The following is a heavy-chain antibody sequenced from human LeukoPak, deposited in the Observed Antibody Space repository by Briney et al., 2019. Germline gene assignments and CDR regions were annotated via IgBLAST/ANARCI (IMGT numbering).Heavy chain of an antibody. V-gene: IGHV3-64*01. CDR1: GFTFSSYA. Sequence: SGGSLRLSCAASGFTFSSYAMHWVRQAPGKGLEYVSAISSNGGSTSYANSVKGRFTISRDNSKNTLYLQMGSLRAEDMAVYYCAREASMVVRCSDYWGQGTLVTVSS. CDR3: AREASMVVRCSDY. J-gene: IGHJ4*02. CDR2: ISSNGGST. D-gene: IGHD6-6*01.